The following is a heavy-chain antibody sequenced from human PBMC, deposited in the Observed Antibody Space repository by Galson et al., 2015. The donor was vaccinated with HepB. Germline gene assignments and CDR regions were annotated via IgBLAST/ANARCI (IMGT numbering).Heavy chain of an antibody. D-gene: IGHD5-18*01. CDR3: ARGTRIQLWLLRFGY. Sequence: SVKVSCKASGYTFTSYYMHWVRQAPGQGLEWMGIINPSGGSTSYAQKFQGRVTMTRDTSTSTVYMELSSLRSEDTAVYYCARGTRIQLWLLRFGYWGQGTLVTVSS. CDR2: INPSGGST. V-gene: IGHV1-46*03. CDR1: GYTFTSYY. J-gene: IGHJ4*02.